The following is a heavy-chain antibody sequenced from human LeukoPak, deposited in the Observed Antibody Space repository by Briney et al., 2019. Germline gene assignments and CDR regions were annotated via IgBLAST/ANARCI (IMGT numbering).Heavy chain of an antibody. D-gene: IGHD3-10*01. V-gene: IGHV4-31*03. J-gene: IGHJ4*02. CDR1: GGSISSGGYY. CDR2: IYHSGST. Sequence: SETLSLTCTVSGGSISSGGYYWSRIRQHPGKGLEWIGYIYHSGSTYYNPSLKSRVIISVNMSKNQFSLKLRSVTAADTAVYYCSRGGPGPSPGSPSPGPLDYWGQGTLVTVSS. CDR3: SRGGPGPSPGSPSPGPLDY.